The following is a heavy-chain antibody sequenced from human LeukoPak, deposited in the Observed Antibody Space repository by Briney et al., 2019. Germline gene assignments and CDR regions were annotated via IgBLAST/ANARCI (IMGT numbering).Heavy chain of an antibody. J-gene: IGHJ6*03. CDR1: GGTFSSYA. CDR3: ARGESTTMVRGVITVINPGQLYYYYYMDV. V-gene: IGHV1-69*13. CDR2: IIPIFGTA. Sequence: EASVKVSCKASGGTFSSYAISWVRQAPGQGLEWMGGIIPIFGTANYAQKFQGRVTITADESTSTAYMELSSLRSEDTAVYYCARGESTTMVRGVITVINPGQLYYYYYMDVWGKGTTVTISS. D-gene: IGHD3-10*01.